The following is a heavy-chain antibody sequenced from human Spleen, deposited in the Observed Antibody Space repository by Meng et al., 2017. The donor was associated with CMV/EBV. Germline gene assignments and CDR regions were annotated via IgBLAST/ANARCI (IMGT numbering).Heavy chain of an antibody. Sequence: SLKISCAASGFTFDDYAMHWVRQVPGKGLEWVSGITWNSGSIAYADSVRGRFTISRDNAKNSLYLQMNSLRGEDMALYYCARRGHGYGLDVWGQGTTVTVSS. J-gene: IGHJ6*02. CDR1: GFTFDDYA. D-gene: IGHD3-16*01. CDR3: ARRGHGYGLDV. CDR2: ITWNSGSI. V-gene: IGHV3-9*03.